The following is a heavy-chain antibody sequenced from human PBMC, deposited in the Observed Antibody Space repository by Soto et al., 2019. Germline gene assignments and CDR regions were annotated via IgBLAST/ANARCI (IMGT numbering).Heavy chain of an antibody. V-gene: IGHV1-8*01. CDR1: GYTFTTYD. J-gene: IGHJ4*02. CDR3: ARRKERSGPHYFDY. D-gene: IGHD6-25*01. CDR2: MNPYSGNT. Sequence: ASVKVSCKASGYTFTTYDISWVRQATGQGLEWMGWMNPYSGNTGYAQKFQGRVTVTRNTSISTVYMELSGPRPDDTAVYYCARRKERSGPHYFDYRGQGSQVTV.